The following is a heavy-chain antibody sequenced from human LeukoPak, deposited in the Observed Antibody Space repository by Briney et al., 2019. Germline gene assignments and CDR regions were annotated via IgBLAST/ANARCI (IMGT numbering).Heavy chain of an antibody. Sequence: GGSLRLSCAASGFTFSGCGMHWVRQAPGKGLEWVTGIAYDGSRKHYADSVKGRFTISRDNSRNTMDLQMNSLRVEDTAVYHCTRYDSSRFDPWGQGTLVIGSA. CDR1: GFTFSGCG. J-gene: IGHJ5*02. CDR2: IAYDGSRK. V-gene: IGHV3-30*03. D-gene: IGHD3-3*01. CDR3: TRYDSSRFDP.